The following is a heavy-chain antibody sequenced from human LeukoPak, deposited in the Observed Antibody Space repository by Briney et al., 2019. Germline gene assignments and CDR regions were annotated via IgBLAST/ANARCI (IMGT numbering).Heavy chain of an antibody. CDR3: ARAGKAAAGHGADY. J-gene: IGHJ4*02. D-gene: IGHD6-13*01. V-gene: IGHV3-7*01. Sequence: PGGSLRLSCAASGFTFGSYWMTWVRQTPGKGLGWVAYTKEDGSEKYYVDSVKGRFTISRDNAKNSLYLQMSSLRAEDTAIYYCARAGKAAAGHGADYWGQGTLVTVSS. CDR2: TKEDGSEK. CDR1: GFTFGSYW.